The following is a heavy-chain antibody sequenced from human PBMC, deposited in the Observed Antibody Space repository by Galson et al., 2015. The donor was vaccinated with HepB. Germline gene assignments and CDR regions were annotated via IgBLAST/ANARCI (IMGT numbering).Heavy chain of an antibody. CDR2: ISSSSSTI. J-gene: IGHJ4*02. CDR3: ARHGGNDYGDYGTFDY. D-gene: IGHD4-17*01. CDR1: GFTFSSYS. Sequence: SLRLSCAASGFTFSSYSMNWVRQAPGKGLEWVSYISSSSSTIYYADSVEGRFTISRDNAKNSLYLQMNSLRAEDTAVYYCARHGGNDYGDYGTFDYWGQGTLVTVSS. V-gene: IGHV3-48*04.